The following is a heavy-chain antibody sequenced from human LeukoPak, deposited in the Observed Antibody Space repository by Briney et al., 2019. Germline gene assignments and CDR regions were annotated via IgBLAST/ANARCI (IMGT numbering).Heavy chain of an antibody. CDR2: IFGSGGGA. CDR3: AKTTTGYSSGRYPAWPIDY. D-gene: IGHD2-15*01. J-gene: IGHJ4*02. Sequence: GGSLRLSCAASGFTFGSYAMYWVRQAPGKGLEWVSGIFGSGGGAHYADSVKGRFTISRDNSKKTVYLQMDSLRAEDTATYYCAKTTTGYSSGRYPAWPIDYWGQGTLVTVSS. V-gene: IGHV3-23*01. CDR1: GFTFGSYA.